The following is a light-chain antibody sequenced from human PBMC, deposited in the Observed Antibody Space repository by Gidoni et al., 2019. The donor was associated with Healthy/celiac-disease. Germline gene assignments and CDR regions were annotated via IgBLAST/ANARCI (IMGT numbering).Light chain of an antibody. V-gene: IGLV2-23*02. J-gene: IGLJ2*01. CDR2: DVT. Sequence: HSALTQPASVSGSPGPSITISCPGTSSDVGTYNLVSWYQQHPGKAPKLIMYDVTKRPSGVSNRFSGSKSGSTACLTISGLQAEDEADYYCCSYADSSTLIFGGGTKLTVL. CDR3: CSYADSSTLI. CDR1: SSDVGTYNL.